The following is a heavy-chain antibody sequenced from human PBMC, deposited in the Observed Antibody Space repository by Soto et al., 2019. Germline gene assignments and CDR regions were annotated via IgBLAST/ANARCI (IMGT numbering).Heavy chain of an antibody. V-gene: IGHV3-23*01. CDR2: ISTDSSRA. Sequence: EVQLLESGGGLVQPGGSLRLSCAASGFTFNTFEMSWVRQASGRGLEWVSFISTDSSRAYYADAVKGRFTISRDNSKHTLYLQMNSLTAEDTAVYACVKGGWLDFWGQGTLVTVSS. J-gene: IGHJ5*01. CDR3: VKGGWLDF. D-gene: IGHD3-16*01. CDR1: GFTFNTFE.